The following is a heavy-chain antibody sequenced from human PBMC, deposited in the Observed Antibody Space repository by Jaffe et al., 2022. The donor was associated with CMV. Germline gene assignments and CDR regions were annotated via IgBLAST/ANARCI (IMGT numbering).Heavy chain of an antibody. CDR3: AKVGRLGRFTRWLVHGRTNY. V-gene: IGHV3-23*01. CDR1: GFTFSSYA. D-gene: IGHD6-19*01. Sequence: EVQLLESGGGLVQPGGSLRLSCAASGFTFSSYAMSWVRQAPGKGLEWVSAISGSGGSTYYADSVKGRFTISRDNSKNTLYLQMNSLRAEDTAVYYCAKVGRLGRFTRWLVHGRTNYWGQGTLVTVSS. CDR2: ISGSGGST. J-gene: IGHJ4*02.